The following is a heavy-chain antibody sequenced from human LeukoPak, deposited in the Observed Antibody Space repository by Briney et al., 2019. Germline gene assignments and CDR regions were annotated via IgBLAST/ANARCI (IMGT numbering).Heavy chain of an antibody. CDR3: ARDHYDHYGDYVFNY. CDR2: IYTSGST. D-gene: IGHD4-17*01. J-gene: IGHJ4*02. CDR1: GGSIRSYY. V-gene: IGHV4-4*07. Sequence: SETLSLTCTVSGGSIRSYYWTWIRQPAGKGLEWIGRIYTSGSTTYNPSLKSRVTMSVDTSRNQFSLKLRSVTAADTAVYYCARDHYDHYGDYVFNYWGRGTLVTVSS.